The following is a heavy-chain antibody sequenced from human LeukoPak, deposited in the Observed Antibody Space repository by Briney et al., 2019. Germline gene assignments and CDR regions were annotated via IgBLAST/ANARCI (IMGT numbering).Heavy chain of an antibody. Sequence: ETLSVTCTVSGGSINSSSYYWGWIRQPQGKGLEWIGSIYYSGSTYYNPSLKSRVTISVDTSKNQFSLKLSSVTAADTAVYYCARDRYGDYDYWGQGTLVTVSS. CDR1: GGSINSSSYY. V-gene: IGHV4-39*07. CDR2: IYYSGST. CDR3: ARDRYGDYDY. J-gene: IGHJ4*02. D-gene: IGHD4-17*01.